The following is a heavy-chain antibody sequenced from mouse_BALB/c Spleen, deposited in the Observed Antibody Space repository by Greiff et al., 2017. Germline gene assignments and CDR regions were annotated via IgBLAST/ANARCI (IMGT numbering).Heavy chain of an antibody. J-gene: IGHJ1*01. V-gene: IGHV2-6-7*01. CDR3: AREIDDYGGYFDV. CDR2: IWGDGST. Sequence: VKLVESGPGLVAPSQSLSITCTVSGFSLTGYGVNWVRQPPGKGLEWLGMIWGDGSTDYNSALKSRLSISKDNSKSQVFLKMNSLQTDDTARYYCAREIDDYGGYFDVWGAGTTVTVSS. D-gene: IGHD2-4*01. CDR1: GFSLTGYG.